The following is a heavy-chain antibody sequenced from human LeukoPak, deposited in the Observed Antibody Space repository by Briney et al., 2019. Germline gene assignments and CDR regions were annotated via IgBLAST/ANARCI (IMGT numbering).Heavy chain of an antibody. Sequence: SETLSLTCTVSGGSISSGSYYWSWIRQPAGKGLEWIGRIYTSGSTNYNPSLKSRVTISVDTSKNQFSLKLSSVTAADTAVYYCARDRSLVPAAIRPSWYFDLWGRGTLVTVSS. V-gene: IGHV4-61*02. CDR2: IYTSGST. D-gene: IGHD2-2*01. CDR1: GGSISSGSYY. J-gene: IGHJ2*01. CDR3: ARDRSLVPAAIRPSWYFDL.